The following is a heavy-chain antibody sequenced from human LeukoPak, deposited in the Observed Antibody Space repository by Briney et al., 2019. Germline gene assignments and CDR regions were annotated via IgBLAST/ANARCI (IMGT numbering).Heavy chain of an antibody. CDR1: GYTFTGYY. CDR2: INPNSGGT. Sequence: GASVKVSCKASGYTFTGYYMHWVRQAPGQGLEWMGWINPNSGGTNYAQKFQGRVTMTRDTSISTAYMELSRLRSDDTAVYYCARGGFWSGYNAYYYYYYYMDVWGKGTTVTVSS. V-gene: IGHV1-2*02. J-gene: IGHJ6*03. CDR3: ARGGFWSGYNAYYYYYYYMDV. D-gene: IGHD3-3*01.